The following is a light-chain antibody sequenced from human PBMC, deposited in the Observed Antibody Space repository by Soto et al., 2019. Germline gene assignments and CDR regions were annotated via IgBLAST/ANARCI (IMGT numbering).Light chain of an antibody. CDR1: QGISSW. CDR2: AAY. CDR3: QQANRFPGT. J-gene: IGKJ4*01. V-gene: IGKV1-12*01. Sequence: DIQMTQSPSSVSASVGDRVTITCRASQGISSWFALYQQKPGKAPKLLIYAAYNLQIGVPSRFTGSGSGTAFTLTSSSLQPEDLATYFCQQANRFPGTFGGATKVDI.